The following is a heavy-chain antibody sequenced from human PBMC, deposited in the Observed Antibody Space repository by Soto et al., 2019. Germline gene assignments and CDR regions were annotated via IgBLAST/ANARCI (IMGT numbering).Heavy chain of an antibody. CDR3: ARDVVGSGSYILWDY. CDR2: INPNSGGT. V-gene: IGHV1-2*04. Sequence: ASVKVSCKASGYTFTGYYMHWVRQAPGQGLEWMGWINPNSGGTNYAQKFQGWVTMTRDTSISTAYMELSRLRSDDTAVYYCARDVVGSGSYILWDYRGQRTLVTVSS. J-gene: IGHJ4*02. CDR1: GYTFTGYY. D-gene: IGHD1-26*01.